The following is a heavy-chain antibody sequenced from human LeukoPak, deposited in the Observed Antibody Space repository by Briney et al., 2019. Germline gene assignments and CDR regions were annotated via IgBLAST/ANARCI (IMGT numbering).Heavy chain of an antibody. J-gene: IGHJ5*02. CDR2: IHFSGSA. D-gene: IGHD2-21*01. CDR3: AGGRGRGYNHGNCYTNWFDP. V-gene: IGHV4-31*03. Sequence: SETLSLTCTVSGGSISTDFYYWTWIRQYPGKGLEWIGYIHFSGSADYKSYLKSRVTMSVDTSKNHFSLKLTSVTAADTAVYYCAGGRGRGYNHGNCYTNWFDPWGQGTLVSVSS. CDR1: GGSISTDFYY.